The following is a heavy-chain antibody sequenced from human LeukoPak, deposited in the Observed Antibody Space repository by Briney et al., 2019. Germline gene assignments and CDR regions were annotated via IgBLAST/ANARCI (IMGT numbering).Heavy chain of an antibody. V-gene: IGHV1-69*05. CDR2: IIPIFGTA. J-gene: IGHJ6*03. CDR3: AREYSSSPYYYYMDV. D-gene: IGHD6-6*01. Sequence: SVKVSCKASGGTFSSYAISWVRQAPGQGLEWMGRIIPIFGTANYAKKFQGRVTITTDESTSTAYMELSSLRSEDTAVYYCAREYSSSPYYYYMDVWGKGTTVTVSS. CDR1: GGTFSSYA.